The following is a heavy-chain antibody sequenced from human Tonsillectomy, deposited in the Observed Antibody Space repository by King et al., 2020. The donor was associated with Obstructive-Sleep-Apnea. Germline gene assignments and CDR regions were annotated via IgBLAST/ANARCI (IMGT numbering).Heavy chain of an antibody. J-gene: IGHJ4*02. D-gene: IGHD6-13*01. Sequence: VQLQESGPGLVQPSETLSLTCTVSGGSVSSYYWIWIRQPPGKGLVSIGYIYYSGTTNYNPSLKSRVTISMDTSKNQFSLKVRSVTAADTAVYYCARLGGSTWDSGLDYWGQGTLVTVSS. CDR3: ARLGGSTWDSGLDY. V-gene: IGHV4-59*02. CDR1: GGSVSSYY. CDR2: IYYSGTT.